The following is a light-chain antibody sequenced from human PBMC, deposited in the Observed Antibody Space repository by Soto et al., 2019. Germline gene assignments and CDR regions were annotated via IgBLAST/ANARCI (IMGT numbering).Light chain of an antibody. CDR1: SGSVSTTYY. J-gene: IGLJ2*01. CDR3: MLYMGGGLVV. CDR2: STN. V-gene: IGLV8-61*01. Sequence: QTVVTQEPSFSVSPGGTVTLTCGLTSGSVSTTYYPSWYQQTPGQAPRTLIYSTNIRSSGVPDRFSGSILGNKAALTSTGAQAGDESDCHCMLYMGGGLVVFGGGTKITVL.